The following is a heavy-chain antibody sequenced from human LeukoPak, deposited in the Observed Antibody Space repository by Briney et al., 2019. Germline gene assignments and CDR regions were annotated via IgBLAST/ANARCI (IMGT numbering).Heavy chain of an antibody. CDR3: ARHGVLFSPNYYGSGSYRPFDY. CDR2: INHSGST. V-gene: IGHV4-34*01. Sequence: PSETLSLTCAVYGGSFSGYYWSWIRHPPGKGLEWIGEINHSGSTNYNPSLKSRVTISVDTSKNQFSLKLSSVTAADTAVYYCARHGVLFSPNYYGSGSYRPFDYWGQGTLVTVSS. D-gene: IGHD3-10*01. CDR1: GGSFSGYY. J-gene: IGHJ4*02.